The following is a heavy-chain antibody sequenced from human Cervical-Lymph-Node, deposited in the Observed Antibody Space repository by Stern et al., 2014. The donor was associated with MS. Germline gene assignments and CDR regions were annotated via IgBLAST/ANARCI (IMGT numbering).Heavy chain of an antibody. V-gene: IGHV1-69*01. D-gene: IGHD1-26*01. Sequence: VQLEESGAEVKKPGSSVKVSCKATFSSYDISWVRQAPGQGLEGMGGIIPVLGAANYAQKFQGRVTITADESTNTVYMEVNSLRSEDTAVYYCARARGGMTERSWRESGFASWGQGTLVTVSS. CDR3: ARARGGMTERSWRESGFAS. CDR1: TFSSYD. CDR2: IIPVLGAA. J-gene: IGHJ4*02.